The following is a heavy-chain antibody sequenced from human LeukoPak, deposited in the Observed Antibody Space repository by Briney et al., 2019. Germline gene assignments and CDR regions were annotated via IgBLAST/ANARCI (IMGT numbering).Heavy chain of an antibody. CDR3: AGGGGIAAAGYFDY. CDR1: GLTFSDYY. Sequence: VGSLRLSCAPSGLTFSDYYMSWIRRAPGKGQGWVSYISSSSSYTNYADSVKSRFTISRDNAKNSLYLQMNSLRAEDTAVYYCAGGGGIAAAGYFDYWGQGTLVTVSS. V-gene: IGHV3-11*06. D-gene: IGHD6-13*01. CDR2: ISSSSSYT. J-gene: IGHJ4*02.